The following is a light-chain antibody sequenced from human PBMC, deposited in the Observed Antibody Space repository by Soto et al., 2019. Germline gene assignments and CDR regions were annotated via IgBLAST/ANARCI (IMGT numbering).Light chain of an antibody. J-gene: IGKJ3*01. CDR1: QNVNNNY. Sequence: EIVLTQSPGTLSLSPGEGATLSCRASQNVNNNYLAWYQQKPGQAPRLLIYGTSSRAAGIPDRFSGSGSGTNFPLTISRLEPEDFAVYYCQQYGSSFTFGPGTKVDIK. V-gene: IGKV3-20*01. CDR2: GTS. CDR3: QQYGSSFT.